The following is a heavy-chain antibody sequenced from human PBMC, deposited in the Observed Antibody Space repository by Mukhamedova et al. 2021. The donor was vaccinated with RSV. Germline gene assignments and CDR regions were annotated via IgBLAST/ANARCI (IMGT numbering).Heavy chain of an antibody. CDR2: IYYSGST. Sequence: WIRQPPGKGLEWIGYIYYSGSTNYNPSLKSRVTISVDTSKNQFSLKLSSVTAADTAVYYCARFGDYRDYWGQGTLVTVPS. V-gene: IGHV4-59*01. D-gene: IGHD4-17*01. CDR3: ARFGDYRDY. J-gene: IGHJ4*02.